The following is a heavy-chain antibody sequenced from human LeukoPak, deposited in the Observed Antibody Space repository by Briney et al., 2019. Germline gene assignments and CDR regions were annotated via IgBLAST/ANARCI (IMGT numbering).Heavy chain of an antibody. J-gene: IGHJ3*02. D-gene: IGHD6-19*01. CDR1: GGSISSYY. CDR3: AREAVLGAFDI. CDR2: IYYSGST. V-gene: IGHV4-59*01. Sequence: PSETLSLTCTVSGGSISSYYWSWIRQPPGKGLEWIGYIYYSGSTNYNPSLKSRVPISVDTSKNQFSLKLSSVTAADTAVYYCAREAVLGAFDIWGQGTMVTVSS.